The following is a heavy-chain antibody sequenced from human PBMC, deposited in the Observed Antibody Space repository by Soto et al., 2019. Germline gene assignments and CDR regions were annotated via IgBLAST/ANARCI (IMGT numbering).Heavy chain of an antibody. CDR3: ARDYGASPFDK. J-gene: IGHJ4*02. D-gene: IGHD4-17*01. V-gene: IGHV3-33*08. CDR1: GFTFSSYG. Sequence: HPGGSLRLSCAASGFTFSSYGMHWVRQAPGKGLEWVAVIWNDGSNKYYAESVKGRFTISRDNSQNTLYLQMNSLRAEDTAVYYCARDYGASPFDKWGQGSLVTVSS. CDR2: IWNDGSNK.